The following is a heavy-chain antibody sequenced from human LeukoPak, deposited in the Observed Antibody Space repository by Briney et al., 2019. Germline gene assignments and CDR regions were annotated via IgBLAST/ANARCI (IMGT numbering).Heavy chain of an antibody. V-gene: IGHV3-23*01. CDR1: GFTFSNYA. Sequence: GGSLRLSCAASGFTFSNYAMSWVRQAPGKGLEWVSAIVGSGGSTYYADSVKGRFTISRDNLKNTLYLQMNSLRAEDTAVYYCAKWGDYDILTGYYDSDYWGQGTLVTVSS. CDR3: AKWGDYDILTGYYDSDY. J-gene: IGHJ4*02. CDR2: IVGSGGST. D-gene: IGHD3-9*01.